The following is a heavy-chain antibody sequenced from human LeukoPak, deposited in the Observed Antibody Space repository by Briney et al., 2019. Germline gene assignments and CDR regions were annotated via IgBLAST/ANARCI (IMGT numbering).Heavy chain of an antibody. J-gene: IGHJ3*02. D-gene: IGHD5-12*01. CDR1: GCTFSSYW. V-gene: IGHV3-74*01. CDR3: ARGRAGDIVATYDAFDI. CDR2: INSDGSST. Sequence: QSGGSLRLSCAASGCTFSSYWMHWVRQAPGKGLVWVSRINSDGSSTSYADSVKGRFTISRDNAKNTLYLQMNSLRAGDTAVYYCARGRAGDIVATYDAFDIWGQGTMVTVSS.